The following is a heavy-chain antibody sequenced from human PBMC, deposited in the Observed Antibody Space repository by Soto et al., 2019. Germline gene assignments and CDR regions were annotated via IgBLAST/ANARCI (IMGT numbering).Heavy chain of an antibody. CDR1: GFTFSEAW. D-gene: IGHD2-21*02. Sequence: EVQLVESGGGLVKPGGSLRLSCAASGFTFSEAWMSWVRQAPGKGLEWVGRIKSKTDGGTIDYAAPVNGRFTISREDSKNTVDLQMNSLETEDTAVYYCTRGAGRTDNDYWGQGILVTVSS. CDR2: IKSKTDGGTI. CDR3: TRGAGRTDNDY. J-gene: IGHJ4*02. V-gene: IGHV3-15*01.